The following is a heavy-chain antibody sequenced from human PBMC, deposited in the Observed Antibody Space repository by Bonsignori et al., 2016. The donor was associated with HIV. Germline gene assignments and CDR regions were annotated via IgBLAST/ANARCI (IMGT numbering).Heavy chain of an antibody. V-gene: IGHV4-34*01. CDR3: ARGPGQDAFDI. Sequence: SETLPHLRCLWWVLQWLLLELDPPAPRKGLEWIGEINHSGSTNYNPSLKSRVTISVDTSKNQFSLKLNSVTAADTAVYYCARGPGQDAFDIWGQGTMVTVSS. D-gene: IGHD3-10*01. CDR2: INHSGST. J-gene: IGHJ3*02. CDR1: WVLQWLL.